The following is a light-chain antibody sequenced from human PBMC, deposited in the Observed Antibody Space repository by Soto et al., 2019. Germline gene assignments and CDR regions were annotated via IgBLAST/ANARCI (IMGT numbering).Light chain of an antibody. V-gene: IGKV1-9*01. CDR2: AAS. J-gene: IGKJ5*01. CDR3: QQFNSYTLT. CDR1: QGISSY. Sequence: IRMTQSPNCLYFSLSERVTITSRASQGISSYLAWCQQKPGNAPKLLIYAASTLQSGAPSRFSGSGSGTDFTLTICSLQPEDFATYYCQQFNSYTLTFGDGTRLDIK.